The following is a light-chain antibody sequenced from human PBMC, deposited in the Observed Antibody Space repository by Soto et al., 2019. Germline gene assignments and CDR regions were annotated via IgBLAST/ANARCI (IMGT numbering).Light chain of an antibody. CDR2: ANK. CDR3: QSYDGGLSGYV. CDR1: SSNVGSNY. V-gene: IGLV1-40*01. Sequence: QSVLTQPPSVSAAPGQKVTISCSGSSSNVGSNYVSWYQQLPGTAPKLVIYANKNRPSGVPDRFSGSKSGTSASLAITGLQADDEADYYCQSYDGGLSGYVFGTGTKVTVL. J-gene: IGLJ1*01.